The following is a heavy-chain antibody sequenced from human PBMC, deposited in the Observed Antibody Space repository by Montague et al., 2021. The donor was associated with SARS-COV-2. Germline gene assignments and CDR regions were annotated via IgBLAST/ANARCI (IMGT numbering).Heavy chain of an antibody. D-gene: IGHD1-7*01. V-gene: IGHV4-59*01. Sequence: SETLSLTCTVSGGSISSYYWSWIRQPPGKGLEWIGYIYYSGSTNSXPSLKSRVTISVDTSKNQFSLKLSSVTAADTAVYYCARAAGYNWNYGYNWFDPWGQGTLVTVSS. CDR2: IYYSGST. J-gene: IGHJ5*02. CDR3: ARAAGYNWNYGYNWFDP. CDR1: GGSISSYY.